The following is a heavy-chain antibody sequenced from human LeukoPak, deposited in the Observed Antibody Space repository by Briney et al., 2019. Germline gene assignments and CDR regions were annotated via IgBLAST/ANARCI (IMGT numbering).Heavy chain of an antibody. J-gene: IGHJ3*01. CDR1: GLTVRTYA. CDR3: AYGSGSLRHDAFDV. CDR2: ISVSGDST. Sequence: GGSLRLSCAASGLTVRTYAMTWVRQAQGKGLEWVASISVSGDSTYYADSVRGRFSISRDNSKNTLYLHMNSVGVDDSAVYYCAYGSGSLRHDAFDVWGQGTMVTVSS. V-gene: IGHV3-23*01. D-gene: IGHD1-26*01.